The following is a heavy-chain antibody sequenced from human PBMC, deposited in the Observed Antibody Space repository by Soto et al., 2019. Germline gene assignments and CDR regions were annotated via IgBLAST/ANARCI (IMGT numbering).Heavy chain of an antibody. J-gene: IGHJ4*02. CDR1: GFRFSSYG. Sequence: QVQLVESGGGVVQPGRSLRLSCAASGFRFSSYGMHWVRQAPGKGLEWVAVISYDGSNKYYADSVKGRFTISRDNSKNTLYLQMNSLRVEDTAMYYCAKAPNSGSYDFDYWGQGTLVTVSS. CDR2: ISYDGSNK. CDR3: AKAPNSGSYDFDY. V-gene: IGHV3-30*18. D-gene: IGHD1-26*01.